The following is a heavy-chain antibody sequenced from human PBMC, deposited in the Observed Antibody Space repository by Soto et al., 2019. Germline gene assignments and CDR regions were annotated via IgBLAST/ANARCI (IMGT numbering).Heavy chain of an antibody. CDR3: ARAGNFAFRGYSFAFDF. V-gene: IGHV1-2*06. Sequence: QVQLVQSGAEVKKPGASVRVSCEASGYRFTAYYIHWVRQAPGQGLEWMGRMNLDTGGTTYAQKFQGRVTMTRDTYIRTSYKEVSSVTSDYTAMYYCARAGNFAFRGYSFAFDFWGQGTLVTVSS. CDR1: GYRFTAYY. D-gene: IGHD5-18*01. J-gene: IGHJ4*02. CDR2: MNLDTGGT.